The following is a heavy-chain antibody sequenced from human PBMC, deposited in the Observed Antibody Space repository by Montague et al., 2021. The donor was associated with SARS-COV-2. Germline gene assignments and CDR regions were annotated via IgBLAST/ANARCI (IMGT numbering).Heavy chain of an antibody. D-gene: IGHD6-13*01. CDR1: GGPISGYY. Sequence: SETLSLTCSVSGGPISGYYRSWIRQSPGKGLEWIGYIYYSGGTIYSPSLKSRVIISVDTSKSQFSLKLSSVTAADTAVYYCARDRFIAGGRLPHGFDPWGQGTLVTVPS. CDR2: IYYSGGT. CDR3: ARDRFIAGGRLPHGFDP. J-gene: IGHJ5*02. V-gene: IGHV4-59*01.